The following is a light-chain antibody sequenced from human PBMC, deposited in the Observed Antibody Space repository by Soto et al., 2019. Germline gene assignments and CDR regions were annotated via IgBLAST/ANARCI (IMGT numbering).Light chain of an antibody. CDR3: QQYYKTPT. CDR2: DAS. J-gene: IGKJ1*01. CDR1: QTISTY. V-gene: IGKV1-39*01. Sequence: DIQLTQSPSSLSASVGDRVTITCRASQTISTYLTWFQQKPGNAPKVLIYDASTLQSGVPSRFSGSGSGTHFTLTISSLQAEDVAMYYCQQYYKTPTFGRGTKVDIK.